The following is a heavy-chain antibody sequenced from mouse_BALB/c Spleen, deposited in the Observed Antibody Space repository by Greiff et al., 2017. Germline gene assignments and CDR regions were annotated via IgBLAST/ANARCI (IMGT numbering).Heavy chain of an antibody. Sequence: EVKLMESGGGLVQPGGSRKLSCAASGFTFSSFGMHWVRQAPEKGLEWVAYISSGSSTIYYADTVKGRFTISRDNPKNTLFLQMTSLRSEDTAMYYCARSGYGSSYRAWFAYWGQGTLVTVSA. V-gene: IGHV5-17*02. J-gene: IGHJ3*01. D-gene: IGHD1-1*01. CDR1: GFTFSSFG. CDR3: ARSGYGSSYRAWFAY. CDR2: ISSGSSTI.